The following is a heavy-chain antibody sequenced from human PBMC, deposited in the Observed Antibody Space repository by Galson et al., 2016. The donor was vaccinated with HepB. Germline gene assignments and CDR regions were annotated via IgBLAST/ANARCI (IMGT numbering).Heavy chain of an antibody. CDR1: GFIFSSYG. CDR2: IAYDGSDK. J-gene: IGHJ4*02. CDR3: AKDRGGDVDTGMGDP. V-gene: IGHV3-30*18. Sequence: SLRLSCAASGFIFSSYGMHWVRQAPGKGLEWVALIAYDGSDKYYADSVKGRFTISRDNSKNTLFLQMNSLRAEATANYYCAKDRGGDVDTGMGDPWGQGTLGSVSS. D-gene: IGHD5-18*01.